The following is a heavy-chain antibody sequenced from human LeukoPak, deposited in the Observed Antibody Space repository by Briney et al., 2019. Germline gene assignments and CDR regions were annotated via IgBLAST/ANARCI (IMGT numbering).Heavy chain of an antibody. Sequence: GGSLRLSCAASGFTFSSYAMHWVRQAPGEGLEWVAVISYDGSNKYYADSVKGRFTISRDNSKNTLYLQMNSLRAEDTAVYYCAKVYGDDFDYWGQGTLVTVSS. D-gene: IGHD4-17*01. CDR1: GFTFSSYA. CDR2: ISYDGSNK. CDR3: AKVYGDDFDY. V-gene: IGHV3-30-3*01. J-gene: IGHJ4*02.